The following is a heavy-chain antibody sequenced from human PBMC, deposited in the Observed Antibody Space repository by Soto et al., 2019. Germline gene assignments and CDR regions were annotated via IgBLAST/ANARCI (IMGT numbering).Heavy chain of an antibody. CDR3: TKALYCSSTSCYSGGDTFHI. CDR1: GFTFSSYW. V-gene: IGHV3-74*01. J-gene: IGHJ3*02. D-gene: IGHD2-2*01. Sequence: PGGSLRLSCAASGFTFSSYWMHWVRQAPGKGLVWVSRINSDGSSTSYADSVRGRFSISRDNSKNTLSLQMNSLRAEDTAVYYCTKALYCSSTSCYSGGDTFHIWGQGTMVTVSS. CDR2: INSDGSST.